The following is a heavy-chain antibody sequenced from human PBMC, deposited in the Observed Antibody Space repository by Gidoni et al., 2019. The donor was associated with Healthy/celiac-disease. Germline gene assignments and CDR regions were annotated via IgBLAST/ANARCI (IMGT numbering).Heavy chain of an antibody. J-gene: IGHJ6*02. V-gene: IGHV4-34*01. Sequence: QVQLQQWGAGLMKPSETLSLTCAVYGGSFSGYYWSWIRQPPGKGLEWIGEINHSGSTNYNPSLKSRVTISVDTSKNQFSLKLSSVTAADTAVYYCAREIPYYYGSGRGGMDVWGQGTTVTVSS. CDR3: AREIPYYYGSGRGGMDV. D-gene: IGHD3-10*01. CDR2: INHSGST. CDR1: GGSFSGYY.